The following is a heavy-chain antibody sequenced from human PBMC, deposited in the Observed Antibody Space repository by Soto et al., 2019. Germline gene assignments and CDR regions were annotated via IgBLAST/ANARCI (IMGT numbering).Heavy chain of an antibody. J-gene: IGHJ6*03. D-gene: IGHD4-17*01. V-gene: IGHV4-34*01. CDR3: ARRVDDYGDYRPGGYYYMDV. CDR2: INHSGST. CDR1: GGSFSGYY. Sequence: ASETLSLTCAVYGGSFSGYYWSWIRQPPGKGLEWIGEINHSGSTNYNPSLKSRVTISVDTSKNQFSLKLSSVTAADTAVYYCARRVDDYGDYRPGGYYYMDVWGKGTTVTVSS.